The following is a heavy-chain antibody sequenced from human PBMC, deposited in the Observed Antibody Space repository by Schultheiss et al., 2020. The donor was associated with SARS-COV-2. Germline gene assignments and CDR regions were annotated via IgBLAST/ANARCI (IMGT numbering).Heavy chain of an antibody. CDR2: INDSGGT. J-gene: IGHJ4*02. D-gene: IGHD2-21*02. Sequence: SETLSLTCAVYGGSFSGFSWSWIRQSPGEGLEWIGEINDSGGTTYNPSLKSRVTISLDTSKNQFSLKLSSLTAADTAVYYCAKGPRIRSRGDWYYFDYWGQGTLVTVSS. CDR1: GGSFSGFS. CDR3: AKGPRIRSRGDWYYFDY. V-gene: IGHV4-34*01.